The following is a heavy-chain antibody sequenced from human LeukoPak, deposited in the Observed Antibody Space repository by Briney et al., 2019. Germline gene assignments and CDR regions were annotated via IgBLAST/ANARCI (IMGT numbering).Heavy chain of an antibody. CDR2: ISYDGSNK. V-gene: IGHV3-30*18. CDR1: GFTFSSYG. J-gene: IGHJ5*02. Sequence: PGGSLRLSCAASGFTFSSYGMHWVRQAPGKGLEWVAVISYDGSNKYYADSVKGRFTISRDNSKNTLYLQMNSLRAEDTAVYYCAKDRGNYYGSGSFPAWFDPWGQGTLVTVSS. D-gene: IGHD3-10*01. CDR3: AKDRGNYYGSGSFPAWFDP.